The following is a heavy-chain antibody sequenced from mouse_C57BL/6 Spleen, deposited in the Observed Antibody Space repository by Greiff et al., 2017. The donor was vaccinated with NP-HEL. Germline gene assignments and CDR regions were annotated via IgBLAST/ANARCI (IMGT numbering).Heavy chain of an antibody. V-gene: IGHV2-2*01. J-gene: IGHJ4*01. CDR3: ARHLLWVMDY. CDR1: GFSLTSYG. D-gene: IGHD2-1*01. CDR2: IWSGGST. Sequence: QVQLQQSGPGLVQPSQSLSITCTVSGFSLTSYGVHWVRQSPGKGLEWLGVIWSGGSTDYNAALISRLSIRKDNSKCQVFFKMNRLQADDTAIYYCARHLLWVMDYWGQGTSVTVSS.